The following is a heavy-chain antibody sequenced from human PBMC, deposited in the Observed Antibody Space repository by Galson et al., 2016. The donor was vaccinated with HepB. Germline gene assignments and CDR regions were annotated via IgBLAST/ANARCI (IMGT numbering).Heavy chain of an antibody. J-gene: IGHJ4*02. CDR3: VSHGVMGPLDPDF. Sequence: SLRLSCAASGFTFTTYWMHWVRQDPEKGLVWVSGINTDGSSTIYADSVKGRFTISRDNAKNTLSLQMNSLRAEDTAVYYCVSHGVMGPLDPDFWGQGTLVTVSS. CDR1: GFTFTTYW. CDR2: INTDGSST. V-gene: IGHV3-74*01. D-gene: IGHD3/OR15-3a*01.